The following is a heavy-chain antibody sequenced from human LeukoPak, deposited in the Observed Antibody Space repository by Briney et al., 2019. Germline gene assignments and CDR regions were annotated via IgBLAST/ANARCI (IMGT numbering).Heavy chain of an antibody. CDR2: INPDGGST. D-gene: IGHD6-13*01. J-gene: IGHJ4*02. V-gene: IGHV1-46*01. CDR1: GYTFTSYW. Sequence: ASVKVSCKASGYTFTSYWIQWVRQAPGQGLEWMGLINPDGGSTAYAHRFQGRVIMTRDTSTSTAYMDLSSLRSEDTAVYHCARAPRNSSTMLDYWGQGALVTVSS. CDR3: ARAPRNSSTMLDY.